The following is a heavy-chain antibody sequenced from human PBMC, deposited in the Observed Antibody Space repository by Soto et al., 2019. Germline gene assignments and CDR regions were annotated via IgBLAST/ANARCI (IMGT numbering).Heavy chain of an antibody. V-gene: IGHV3-21*01. D-gene: IGHD4-4*01. Sequence: EVQLVESGGGLVKPGGSLRLSCAASGFIFSTYSMHWVRQAPGKGLEWVSSIIGSLGYFHYADSVKGRFTVSRDNIETSLYLQMNILRAEDTAVYYCAREGVHNYNEYNLDNWGQGTLVTVSS. CDR1: GFIFSTYS. J-gene: IGHJ4*02. CDR2: IIGSLGYF. CDR3: AREGVHNYNEYNLDN.